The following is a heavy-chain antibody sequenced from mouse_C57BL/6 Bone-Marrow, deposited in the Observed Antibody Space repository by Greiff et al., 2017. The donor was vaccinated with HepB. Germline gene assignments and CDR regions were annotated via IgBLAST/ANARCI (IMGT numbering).Heavy chain of an antibody. D-gene: IGHD1-1*01. CDR1: GFTFSSYG. CDR2: ISSGGSYT. Sequence: EVKLVESGGDLVKPGGSLKLSCAASGFTFSSYGMSWVRQTPDKRLEWVATISSGGSYTDYPDSVKGRFTISRNNAKDTLYLKMSSLKSEDTAMYYCARHGQIPTVVAQPMGCWGQGTSVTVSS. V-gene: IGHV5-6*02. J-gene: IGHJ4*01. CDR3: ARHGQIPTVVAQPMGC.